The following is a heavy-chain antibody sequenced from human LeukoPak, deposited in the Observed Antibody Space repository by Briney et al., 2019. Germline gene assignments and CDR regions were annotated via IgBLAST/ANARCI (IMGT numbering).Heavy chain of an antibody. J-gene: IGHJ5*02. CDR2: INHSGST. CDR1: GGSIGTYS. D-gene: IGHD3-3*01. CDR3: ARHQWGPTTYYDFWSGFNWFDP. Sequence: PSETLSLTCTVSGGSIGTYSWNWIRQPPGKGLEWIGEINHSGSTNYNPSLKSRATISVDTSKNQFSLKLSSVTAADTAVYYCARHQWGPTTYYDFWSGFNWFDPWGQGTLVTVSS. V-gene: IGHV4-34*01.